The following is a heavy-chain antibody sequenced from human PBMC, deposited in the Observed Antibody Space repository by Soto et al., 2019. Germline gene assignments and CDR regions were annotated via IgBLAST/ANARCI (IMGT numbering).Heavy chain of an antibody. D-gene: IGHD2-2*01. J-gene: IGHJ6*04. CDR1: GFTFSHYA. CDR2: ISPIGDST. CDR3: ARDLRFCVINSCVVNGYYYYGMNV. Sequence: PGGSLRLSCAASGFTFSHYAMHWARQAPGEELEYVSGISPIGDSTYDANSVKGRFTISRDNSKNTLYLQVNSLRAEDTAVYYCARDLRFCVINSCVVNGYYYYGMNVWGKGTTVTVSS. V-gene: IGHV3-64*01.